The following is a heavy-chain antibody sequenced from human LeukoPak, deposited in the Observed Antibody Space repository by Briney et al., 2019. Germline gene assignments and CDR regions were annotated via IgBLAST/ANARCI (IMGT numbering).Heavy chain of an antibody. Sequence: GGSLRLSCAASSGLLFSSHGMRWVRQAPGKGLEWVAVIWYDGSNKWYADSVKGRFTISRDNSKNTLYLQMDSLRAEDTAVYYCARARNNYDSSGYSALDCWGQGTLVTVSS. CDR1: GLLFSSHG. D-gene: IGHD3-22*01. V-gene: IGHV3-33*01. J-gene: IGHJ4*02. CDR3: ARARNNYDSSGYSALDC. CDR2: IWYDGSNK.